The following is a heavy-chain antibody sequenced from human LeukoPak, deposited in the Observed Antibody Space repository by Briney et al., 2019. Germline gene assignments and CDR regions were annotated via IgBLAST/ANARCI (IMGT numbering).Heavy chain of an antibody. J-gene: IGHJ6*02. V-gene: IGHV1-18*01. CDR2: ISAYSGDT. Sequence: ASVKVSFEASGYTFTIYGISWVRQGTGQGPERMVWISAYSGDTNYAQKFQGRATMTTDTSTSTAYMELRSLSSDDTAVYYCGRGPKAGGPHHDMDVWGRGTTVTVSS. D-gene: IGHD2-15*01. CDR1: GYTFTIYG. CDR3: GRGPKAGGPHHDMDV.